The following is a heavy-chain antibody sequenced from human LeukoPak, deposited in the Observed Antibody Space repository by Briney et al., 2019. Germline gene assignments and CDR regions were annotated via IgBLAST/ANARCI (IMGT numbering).Heavy chain of an antibody. J-gene: IGHJ4*02. CDR2: ISSNGGST. D-gene: IGHD3-9*01. V-gene: IGHV3-64*01. CDR3: ARARYLDWLYFDY. CDR1: GFTFSSYA. Sequence: GGSLRLSCAASGFTFSSYAMHWVRQAPGKGLEYVSAISSNGGSTYYANSVKGRFTISRDNSKNTLYLQMGSLRAEDMAVYYCARARYLDWLYFDYWGQGTLVTVPS.